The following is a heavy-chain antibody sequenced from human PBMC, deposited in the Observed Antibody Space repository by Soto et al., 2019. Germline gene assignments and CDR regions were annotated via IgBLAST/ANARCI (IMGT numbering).Heavy chain of an antibody. V-gene: IGHV3-74*01. CDR2: INSDGSST. D-gene: IGHD2-2*01. CDR1: GFTFSSYW. J-gene: IGHJ3*01. CDR3: ARGDIVVVPAANFAFDL. Sequence: EVQLVESGGGLVQPGGSLRLSCAASGFTFSSYWMHWVRQAPGKGLVWVSRINSDGSSTSYADSVKGRFTISRDNAKNTLYLQMNSLRAEDTAVYYCARGDIVVVPAANFAFDLWGQGTMVTVSS.